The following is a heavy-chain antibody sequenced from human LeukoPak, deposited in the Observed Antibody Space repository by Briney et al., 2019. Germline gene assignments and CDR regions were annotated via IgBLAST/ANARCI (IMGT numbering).Heavy chain of an antibody. V-gene: IGHV1-18*01. J-gene: IGHJ3*02. D-gene: IGHD3-22*01. CDR3: ARDPYYYDSSGYSDAFDI. CDR1: GYTFTSYG. Sequence: ASVKVSCKASGYTFTSYGISWVRQAPGQGLELMGWISAYNGNTNYAQKLQGRVTMTTDTSTSTAYMELRSLRSDDTAVYYCARDPYYYDSSGYSDAFDIWGQGTMVTVSS. CDR2: ISAYNGNT.